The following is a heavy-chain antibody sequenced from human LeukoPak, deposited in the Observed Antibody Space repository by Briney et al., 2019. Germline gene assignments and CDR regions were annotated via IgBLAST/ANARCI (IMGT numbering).Heavy chain of an antibody. J-gene: IGHJ4*02. Sequence: GGSLRLSCAASGFTFSSYAMSWVRQAPEKGLEWVSAISGSSDNTYYGDSVKGRFTISRDNSKNTLYLQMNSLRAEDTALYYCAKEMSRSAVFGYWGQGTLVTVSS. V-gene: IGHV3-23*01. D-gene: IGHD2-15*01. CDR3: AKEMSRSAVFGY. CDR2: ISGSSDNT. CDR1: GFTFSSYA.